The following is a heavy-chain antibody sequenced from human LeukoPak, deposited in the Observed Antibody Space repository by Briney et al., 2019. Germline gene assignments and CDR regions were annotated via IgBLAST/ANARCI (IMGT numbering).Heavy chain of an antibody. Sequence: GASVKVSCKASGYTFTSYAMHWVRQAPGQGLEWMGWINPNSGGTNYAQKFQGWVTMTRDTSISTAYMELSRLRSDDTAVYYCARLGEAAAGRFNYFDYWGQGTLVTVSS. J-gene: IGHJ4*02. CDR2: INPNSGGT. CDR1: GYTFTSYA. V-gene: IGHV1-2*04. D-gene: IGHD6-13*01. CDR3: ARLGEAAAGRFNYFDY.